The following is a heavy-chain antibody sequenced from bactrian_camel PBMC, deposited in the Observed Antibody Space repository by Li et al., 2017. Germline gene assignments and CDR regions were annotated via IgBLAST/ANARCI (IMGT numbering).Heavy chain of an antibody. CDR2: IESDGSV. D-gene: IGHD3*01. V-gene: IGHV3S55*01. CDR1: GHSRGSNC. Sequence: HVQLVESGGGSVQAGGSLRLSCVVSGHSRGSNCVGWYRLPPGRAPAEREGVAAIESDGSVTYADSVKGRFTCSRDKAKKTLYLQMNSLNPEDTALYYCAMASGGWFGFWDYWGQGTQVTVS. J-gene: IGHJ4*01. CDR3: AMASGGWFGFWDY.